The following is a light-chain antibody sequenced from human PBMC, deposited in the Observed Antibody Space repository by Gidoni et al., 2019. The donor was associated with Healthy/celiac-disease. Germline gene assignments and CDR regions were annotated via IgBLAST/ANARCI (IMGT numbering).Light chain of an antibody. V-gene: IGLV2-14*01. CDR3: SSYTSSSTLYV. CDR2: EVS. CDR1: SSDVGGYNY. J-gene: IGLJ1*01. Sequence: QSDLTQPASVSGSPGQSITISCTGTSSDVGGYNYVSWYQPHPGKAPKLMIYEVSNRPSGVSNRFSGSKSGNTASLTISGLQAEDEADYYCSSYTSSSTLYVFGTGTKVTVL.